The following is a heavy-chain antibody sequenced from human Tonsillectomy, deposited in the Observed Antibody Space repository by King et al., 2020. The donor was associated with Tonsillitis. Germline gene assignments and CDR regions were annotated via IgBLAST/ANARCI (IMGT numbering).Heavy chain of an antibody. Sequence: VQLVESGAEVKKPGSSLKVSCKASGGTFNNYVISWVRQAPGQGLEWMGGIIPIFGATNYAQKFQGRVTITADESTRTAYMELSSLRSDDTAVYYCARRGIINYGMDVWGQGTTVIVSS. V-gene: IGHV1-69*01. D-gene: IGHD2-15*01. CDR1: GGTFNNYV. J-gene: IGHJ6*02. CDR2: IIPIFGAT. CDR3: ARRGIINYGMDV.